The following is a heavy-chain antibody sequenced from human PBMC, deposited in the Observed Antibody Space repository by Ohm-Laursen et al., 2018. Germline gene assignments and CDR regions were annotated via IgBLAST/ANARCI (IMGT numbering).Heavy chain of an antibody. D-gene: IGHD5-24*01. Sequence: SLRLSCTASGFTFSGYWMTWVRQAPGKGLEWVANIKQDGSEKYYVDSVKGRFTISRDNAKNSLYLQMNSLRAEDTAVYYCARWLHPKGYYYYGMDVWGQGTTVTVSS. CDR1: GFTFSGYW. CDR3: ARWLHPKGYYYYGMDV. V-gene: IGHV3-7*01. J-gene: IGHJ6*02. CDR2: IKQDGSEK.